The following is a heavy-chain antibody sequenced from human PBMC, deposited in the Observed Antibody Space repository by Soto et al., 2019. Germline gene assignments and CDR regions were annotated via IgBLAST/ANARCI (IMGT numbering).Heavy chain of an antibody. Sequence: EVQLVESGGGLVQPGGSLRLSCAASGFTFSSYNMNWVRQAPGKGLEWVSYISSSSSTIYYADSVKGRFTISRDNAKNSLYLQMNSLRDEDTAVYYCARRSRGTSLDAFDIWGQGTMVTVSS. CDR1: GFTFSSYN. CDR3: ARRSRGTSLDAFDI. V-gene: IGHV3-48*02. J-gene: IGHJ3*02. D-gene: IGHD2-15*01. CDR2: ISSSSSTI.